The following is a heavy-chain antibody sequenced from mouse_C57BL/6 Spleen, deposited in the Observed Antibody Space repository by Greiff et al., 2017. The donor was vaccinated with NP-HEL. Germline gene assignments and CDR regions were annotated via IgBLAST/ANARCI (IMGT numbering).Heavy chain of an antibody. J-gene: IGHJ2*01. CDR1: GFTFSNYW. CDR3: TEATVASYYFDY. CDR2: IRLKSDNYAT. V-gene: IGHV6-3*01. D-gene: IGHD1-1*01. Sequence: EVHLVESGGGLVQPGGSMKLSCVASGFTFSNYWMNWVRQSPEKGLEWVAQIRLKSDNYATHYAESVKGRFTISRDDSKSSVYLQMNNLRAEDTGIYYCTEATVASYYFDYWGQGTTLTVSS.